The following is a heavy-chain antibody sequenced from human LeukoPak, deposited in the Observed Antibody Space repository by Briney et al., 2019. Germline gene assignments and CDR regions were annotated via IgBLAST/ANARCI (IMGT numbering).Heavy chain of an antibody. CDR3: NVQLKRFTGYFDY. D-gene: IGHD1-1*01. V-gene: IGHV3-15*01. Sequence: GGSLRLSCAASGLSFSDAWMSWVRQAPGEGLEWVGRIRTKTEGGTSDFAAPLRGRFAISRDDSKETVYLQMTSLRSEDTAVYYCNVQLKRFTGYFDYWGEGTLATVSS. CDR2: IRTKTEGGTS. J-gene: IGHJ4*02. CDR1: GLSFSDAW.